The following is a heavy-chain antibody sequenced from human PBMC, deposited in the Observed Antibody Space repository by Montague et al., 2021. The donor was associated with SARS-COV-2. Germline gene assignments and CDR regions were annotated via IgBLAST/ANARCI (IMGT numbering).Heavy chain of an antibody. CDR2: IYYTGSR. Sequence: ETLSLTCTVSGDSVSRGSSYWSWLRQPPGKGLEWFGYIYYTGSRKYYSSLKSRLSISVDTSKNQFSLKLSSVSAAATAVYYCARHARGEGYSSWFDSWGQGTLVTVSS. V-gene: IGHV4-61*01. CDR3: ARHARGEGYSSWFDS. CDR1: GDSVSRGSSY. J-gene: IGHJ5*01. D-gene: IGHD5-24*01.